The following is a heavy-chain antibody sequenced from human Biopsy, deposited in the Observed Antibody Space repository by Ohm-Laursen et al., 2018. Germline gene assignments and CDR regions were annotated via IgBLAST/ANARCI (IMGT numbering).Heavy chain of an antibody. CDR3: ARGSGSGFYFDQ. CDR2: IYAGATT. J-gene: IGHJ4*02. D-gene: IGHD2-15*01. CDR1: RFDFRSHG. V-gene: IGHV3-66*01. Sequence: SLRLSCSASRFDFRSHGMHWVRLAPGKGLEWVSVIYAGATTYYPDSVKGRFTISRDNSRNTVYLQMDSLRGEDTAVYFCARGSGSGFYFDQWGQGTLVTVSS.